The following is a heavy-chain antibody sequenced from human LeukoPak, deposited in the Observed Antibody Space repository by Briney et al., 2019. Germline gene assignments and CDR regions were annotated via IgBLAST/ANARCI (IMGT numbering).Heavy chain of an antibody. CDR1: GYSISSGYY. CDR2: IYHSGST. V-gene: IGHV4-38-2*02. CDR3: ARDFSSCSSTSCPNWFDP. Sequence: SETLSLTCTVSGYSISSGYYWGWTRQPPGKGLEWIGSIYHSGSTYYNPSLKSRVTISVDTSKNQFSLKLSSVTAADTAVYYCARDFSSCSSTSCPNWFDPWGRGTLVTVSS. D-gene: IGHD2-2*01. J-gene: IGHJ5*02.